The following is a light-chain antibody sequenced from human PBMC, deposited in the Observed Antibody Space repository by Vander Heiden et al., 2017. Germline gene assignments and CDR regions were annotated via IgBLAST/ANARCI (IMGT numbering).Light chain of an antibody. CDR3: CSYAGSTAV. CDR1: SSDLGNYNL. Sequence: QSALTQPASASGSPGQSITISCTGTSSDLGNYNLVSWYQQHPGKVPKLMIFEVTKRPSGVSDRFSGSKSGNTASLTISGLQPEDEADYYCCSYAGSTAVFGTGTKVTVL. V-gene: IGLV2-23*02. CDR2: EVT. J-gene: IGLJ1*01.